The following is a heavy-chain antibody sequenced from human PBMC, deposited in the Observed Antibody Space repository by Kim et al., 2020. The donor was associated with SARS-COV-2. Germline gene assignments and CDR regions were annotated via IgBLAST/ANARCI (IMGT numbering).Heavy chain of an antibody. CDR1: GGTFSSYA. CDR3: ARAQREITTYYDILTGYPFDY. D-gene: IGHD3-9*01. Sequence: SVKVSCKASGGTFSSYAISWVRQAPGQGLEWMGGIIPIFGTANYAQKFQGRVTITADESKSTAYMELSSLRSEDTAVYYCARAQREITTYYDILTGYPFDYWGQGHLVTVSS. CDR2: IIPIFGTA. V-gene: IGHV1-69*13. J-gene: IGHJ4*02.